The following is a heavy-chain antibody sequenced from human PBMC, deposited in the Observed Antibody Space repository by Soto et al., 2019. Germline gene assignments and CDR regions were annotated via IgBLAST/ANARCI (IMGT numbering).Heavy chain of an antibody. D-gene: IGHD5-12*01. J-gene: IGHJ4*02. CDR2: ISGSGGST. Sequence: ETLSLTCTVSGASISSGVYYWTWIRQHPGKGLEWVSAISGSGGSTYYADSVKGRFTISRDNSKNTLYLQMNSLRAEDTAVYYCAKGTGGYDSDSLDYWGQGTLVTVSS. V-gene: IGHV3-23*01. CDR1: GASISSGVYY. CDR3: AKGTGGYDSDSLDY.